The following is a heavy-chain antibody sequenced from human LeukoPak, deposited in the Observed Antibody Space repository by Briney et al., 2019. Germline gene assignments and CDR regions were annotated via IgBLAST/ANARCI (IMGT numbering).Heavy chain of an antibody. V-gene: IGHV3-23*01. D-gene: IGHD1-26*01. Sequence: GGSLRLSCAASGFTFSSYAMSWVRQAPGKGLEWVSGISGSGGSTYYADSVKGRFTISRDNSKNTLYVQMNSLRAEDTAVYYCSKDLSVILGATIPFDYWGQGTLVTVSS. CDR2: ISGSGGST. J-gene: IGHJ4*02. CDR3: SKDLSVILGATIPFDY. CDR1: GFTFSSYA.